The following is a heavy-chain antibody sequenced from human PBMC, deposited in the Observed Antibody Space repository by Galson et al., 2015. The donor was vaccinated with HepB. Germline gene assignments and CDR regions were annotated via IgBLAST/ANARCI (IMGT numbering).Heavy chain of an antibody. CDR3: ATSPYYYDSTGYLTAIDY. D-gene: IGHD3-22*01. J-gene: IGHJ4*02. V-gene: IGHV3-23*01. CDR2: VSGSGGST. Sequence: SLRLSCAASGFTFKNYAMTWVRQGPGRGLEWVSVVSGSGGSTFYADSVKGRFTISRDNSRNTLYLQMNSLRAEDTAVYYCATSPYYYDSTGYLTAIDYWGQGTLVAVSS. CDR1: GFTFKNYA.